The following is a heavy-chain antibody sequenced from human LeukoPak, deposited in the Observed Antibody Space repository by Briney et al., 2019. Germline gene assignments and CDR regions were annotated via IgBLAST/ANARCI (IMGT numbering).Heavy chain of an antibody. CDR1: GFTFNKDA. D-gene: IGHD5-24*01. Sequence: GGSLRLSCVASGFTFNKDAMNWVRQAPGKGLEWVSVISGSGTGKYYADSVKGRFTISRDNSKNTLYLQMNSLRAEDTAVYYCAKDRNQDGYNYGYFDYWGQGTLVTVSS. CDR2: ISGSGTGK. V-gene: IGHV3-23*01. J-gene: IGHJ4*02. CDR3: AKDRNQDGYNYGYFDY.